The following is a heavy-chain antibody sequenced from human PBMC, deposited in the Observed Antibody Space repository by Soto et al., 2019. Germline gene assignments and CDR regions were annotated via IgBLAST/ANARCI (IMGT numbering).Heavy chain of an antibody. D-gene: IGHD5-18*01. Sequence: QVQLQESGPGLVKPSETLSLTCTVSGGSINNYYWSWIRQPPGKGLEWIGYIYDSGSTNYNPSLKSRVTRTVDTSKNQFSLNLSSVTAADTAVYYCAREHGFSYGLNYVDPWGQGTLVTVSS. J-gene: IGHJ5*02. CDR1: GGSINNYY. V-gene: IGHV4-59*01. CDR2: IYDSGST. CDR3: AREHGFSYGLNYVDP.